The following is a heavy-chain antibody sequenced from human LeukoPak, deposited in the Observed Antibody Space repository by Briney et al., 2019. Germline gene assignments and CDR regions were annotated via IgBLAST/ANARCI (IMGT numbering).Heavy chain of an antibody. J-gene: IGHJ4*02. CDR1: GFTFSSYS. V-gene: IGHV3-48*02. Sequence: GGSLRLSCAASGFTFSSYSMNWVRQAPGKGLEWVSYISSSSSTIYYADSVKGRFTISRDNAKNSLYLQMNSLRDEDTAVYYCARESYYYDSSGYSPQDYWGQGTLVTVSS. CDR2: ISSSSSTI. D-gene: IGHD3-22*01. CDR3: ARESYYYDSSGYSPQDY.